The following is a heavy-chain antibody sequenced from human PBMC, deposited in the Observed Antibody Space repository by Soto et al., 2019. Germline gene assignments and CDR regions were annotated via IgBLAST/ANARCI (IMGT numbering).Heavy chain of an antibody. CDR2: IWYDGSNK. J-gene: IGHJ6*02. D-gene: IGHD2-8*01. CDR3: SRIGVCTNGVCHYYYYGMDV. V-gene: IGHV3-33*01. Sequence: QVQLVESGGGVVQPGRSLRLSCAASGFTFSSYGMHWVRQAPGKGLEWVAVIWYDGSNKYYADSVKGRFTISRDNSKNSLNLQMNSWRAEDTAVYYCSRIGVCTNGVCHYYYYGMDVWGQGTTVTVSS. CDR1: GFTFSSYG.